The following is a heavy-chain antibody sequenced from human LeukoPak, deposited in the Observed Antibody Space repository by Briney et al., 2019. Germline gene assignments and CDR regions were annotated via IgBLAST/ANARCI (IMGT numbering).Heavy chain of an antibody. CDR3: ARDLRPSNSSFYRDF. J-gene: IGHJ4*02. V-gene: IGHV3-7*01. CDR2: IKQDGSEK. Sequence: PGGSLRLSCAASGFTFSSYWMSWVRHVSGKGLEWLATIKQDGSEKFYVASVEGRFTISRDNAENSLYLQMNSLRAEDTAIYYCARDLRPSNSSFYRDFWGRGTLVTVSS. CDR1: GFTFSSYW. D-gene: IGHD6-19*01.